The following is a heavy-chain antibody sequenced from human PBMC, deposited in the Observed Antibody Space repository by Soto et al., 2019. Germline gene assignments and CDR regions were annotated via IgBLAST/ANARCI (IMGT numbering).Heavy chain of an antibody. J-gene: IGHJ4*02. D-gene: IGHD1-1*01. Sequence: PGGSLRLSCAASGFTFSGFWMTWVRQAPGKGLEWVANIKQDGSSIYYVDSVKGRFTISRDNAKNSLFLQMNSLRAEDTAMYYCARWEYINNFYFLDSWGQGSLVTVSS. CDR1: GFTFSGFW. CDR3: ARWEYINNFYFLDS. CDR2: IKQDGSSI. V-gene: IGHV3-7*03.